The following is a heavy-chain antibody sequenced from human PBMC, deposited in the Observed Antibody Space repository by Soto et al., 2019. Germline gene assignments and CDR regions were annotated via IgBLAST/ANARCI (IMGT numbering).Heavy chain of an antibody. CDR2: INGDYGNT. J-gene: IGHJ6*02. CDR3: ARCIQGDYYYGMDV. CDR1: GYTFYSHS. Sequence: QAQLVQSGAEVKKPGASVKVSCKASGYTFYSHSISWVRQAPGQGLEWMGRINGDYGNTQYAQKFRGRVTMTTDTSTTTGYMELTNLRSDDTAVYYWARCIQGDYYYGMDVWGQGTTVTVSS. D-gene: IGHD5-18*01. V-gene: IGHV1-18*01.